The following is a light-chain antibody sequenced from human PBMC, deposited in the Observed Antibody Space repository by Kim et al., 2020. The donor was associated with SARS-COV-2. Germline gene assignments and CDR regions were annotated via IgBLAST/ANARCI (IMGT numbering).Light chain of an antibody. CDR1: QDINNY. Sequence: SSIGDRVTITCQASQDINNYLTWYQQKPGEAPKLLIYDSSNLRTGVPSRFSGSGSETNFTFTISSLQAEDIATYYCQQYENLPPTFGQGTKVDIK. CDR2: DSS. J-gene: IGKJ1*01. CDR3: QQYENLPPT. V-gene: IGKV1-33*01.